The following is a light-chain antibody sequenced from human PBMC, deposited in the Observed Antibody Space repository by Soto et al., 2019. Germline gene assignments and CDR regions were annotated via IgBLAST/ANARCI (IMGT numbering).Light chain of an antibody. V-gene: IGKV3-15*01. CDR2: GAS. CDR3: LHYNNWPYT. Sequence: EIVMTQSPATLSVSPGDRATLSCRASQFIDSNLAWYQQKPGQAPRLLIYGASTRATGFPARFSGSGSGTAFTLTISSLQSEDFAVYYCLHYNNWPYTFGQGTKLEIK. J-gene: IGKJ2*01. CDR1: QFIDSN.